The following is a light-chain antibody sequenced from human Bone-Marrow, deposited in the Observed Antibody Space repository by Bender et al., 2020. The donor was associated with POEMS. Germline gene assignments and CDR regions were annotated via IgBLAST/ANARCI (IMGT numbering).Light chain of an antibody. CDR3: RSYAGSNNFRV. Sequence: QSALTQPPSASGSPGQSVTISCTGTSSDVGGFTYVSWYQQHPGKAPKLMIYDVTKRPSGVPDRFSGSKSGDTASLTVSGLQAEDEADYYCRSYAGSNNFRVFGGGTKLTVL. CDR1: SSDVGGFTY. CDR2: DVT. J-gene: IGLJ3*02. V-gene: IGLV2-8*01.